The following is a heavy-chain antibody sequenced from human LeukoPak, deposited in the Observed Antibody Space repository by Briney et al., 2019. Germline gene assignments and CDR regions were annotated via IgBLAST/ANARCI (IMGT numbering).Heavy chain of an antibody. V-gene: IGHV3-74*01. CDR2: INSDGSST. Sequence: GGSLSLSCAASGFTFRSYWMRWVRQAPGKGLVWVSRINSDGSSTSYADSVKGRFTISRDNSKNTLYLQMNSLRAEDTAVYYCARADEWLYDYWGQGTLVTVSS. J-gene: IGHJ4*02. D-gene: IGHD3-3*01. CDR1: GFTFRSYW. CDR3: ARADEWLYDY.